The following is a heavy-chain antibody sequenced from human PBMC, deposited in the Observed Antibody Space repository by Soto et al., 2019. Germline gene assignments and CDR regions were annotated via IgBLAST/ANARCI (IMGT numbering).Heavy chain of an antibody. CDR2: IYHSGST. J-gene: IGHJ4*02. CDR1: GGSISSGGYS. V-gene: IGHV4-30-2*01. CDR3: ARRGYYYDSSGYPSVWY. Sequence: PSETLSLTCAVSGGSISSGGYSWSWIRQPPGKGLEWIGYIYHSGSTYYNQSLKSRVTISVDRSKNQFSLKLSSVTAADTAVYYCARRGYYYDSSGYPSVWYWGQGTLVTVSS. D-gene: IGHD3-22*01.